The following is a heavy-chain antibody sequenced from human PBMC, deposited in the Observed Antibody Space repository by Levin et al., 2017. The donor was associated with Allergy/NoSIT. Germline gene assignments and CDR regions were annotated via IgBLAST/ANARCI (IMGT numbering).Heavy chain of an antibody. CDR3: ARELYGSGVDY. V-gene: IGHV4-59*01. J-gene: IGHJ4*02. Sequence: SQTLSLTCTVSGGSISSYYWSWIRQPPGKGLEWIGYIYYSGSTNYNPSLKSRVTISVDTSKNQFSLKLSSVTAADTAVYYCARELYGSGVDYWGQGTLVTVSS. CDR2: IYYSGST. CDR1: GGSISSYY. D-gene: IGHD3-10*01.